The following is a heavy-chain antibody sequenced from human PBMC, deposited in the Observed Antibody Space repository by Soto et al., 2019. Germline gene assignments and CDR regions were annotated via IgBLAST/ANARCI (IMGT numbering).Heavy chain of an antibody. CDR1: GGTFSSFT. D-gene: IGHD1-26*01. CDR2: IIPIYGTA. J-gene: IGHJ6*02. V-gene: IGHV1-69*13. Sequence: SVKVSCKASGGTFSSFTISWVRQAPGQGLEWMGGIIPIYGTANYARKFQGRVTITADASTRTAYMELSSLRSEDTAVYYCAKDRRADWESYYYYAMDVWGQGTTVTVSS. CDR3: AKDRRADWESYYYYAMDV.